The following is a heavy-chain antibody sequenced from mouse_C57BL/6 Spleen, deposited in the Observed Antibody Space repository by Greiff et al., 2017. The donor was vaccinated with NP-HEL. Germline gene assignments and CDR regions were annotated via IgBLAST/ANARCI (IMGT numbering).Heavy chain of an antibody. V-gene: IGHV5-6*01. Sequence: EVMLVESGGDLVKPGGSLKLSCAASGFTFSSYGMSWVRQTPDKRLEWVATISSGGSYTYYPDSVKGRFTISRDNAKNTLYLQMSSLKSEDTAMYYCGGLRFAYWGQGTLVTVSA. J-gene: IGHJ3*01. CDR3: GGLRFAY. CDR1: GFTFSSYG. CDR2: ISSGGSYT. D-gene: IGHD1-3*01.